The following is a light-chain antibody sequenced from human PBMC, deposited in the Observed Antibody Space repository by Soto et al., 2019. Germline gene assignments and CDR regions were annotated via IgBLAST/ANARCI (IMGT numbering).Light chain of an antibody. CDR1: QCISSY. CDR2: AAS. J-gene: IGKJ1*01. CDR3: KQYYSYPRT. V-gene: IGKV1-8*01. Sequence: AIRITQSSSSFSAYTGYRVTTTSRSSQCISSYLAWYQQKTGKAPKLLIYAASTLQSGVPSRFSGSGSGTDFTLAISCLQSEDFATYYCKQYYSYPRTFGKGTKVDIK.